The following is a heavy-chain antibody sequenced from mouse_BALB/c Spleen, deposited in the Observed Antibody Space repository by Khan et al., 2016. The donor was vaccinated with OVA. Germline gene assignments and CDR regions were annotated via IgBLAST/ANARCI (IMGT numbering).Heavy chain of an antibody. Sequence: VQLQQSGAELARPGASLKMSCKASGYTFTSYTIHWVRQRPGLTLEWIGHINPSNDYTNYNQKFKDKATLIVDKSSSHAYMQLSSLTSEDSAVDYCVREGAYHRSDGWFAYWGQGTLVTVSA. CDR2: INPSNDYT. CDR3: VREGAYHRSDGWFAY. CDR1: GYTFTSYT. J-gene: IGHJ3*01. V-gene: IGHV1-4*01. D-gene: IGHD2-14*01.